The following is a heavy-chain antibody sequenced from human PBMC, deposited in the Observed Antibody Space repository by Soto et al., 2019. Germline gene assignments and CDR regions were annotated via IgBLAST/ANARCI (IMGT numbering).Heavy chain of an antibody. D-gene: IGHD3-9*01. V-gene: IGHV3-7*01. CDR1: GFTFSSYW. J-gene: IGHJ4*02. Sequence: PGGSLRLSCAASGFTFSSYWMSWVRQAPGKGLEWVANIKQDGSEKYYVDSVKGRFTISRDNAKNSLYLQMNSLRAEDTAVYYCARDAPSSDILTGYYIWGQGTLVTVSS. CDR2: IKQDGSEK. CDR3: ARDAPSSDILTGYYI.